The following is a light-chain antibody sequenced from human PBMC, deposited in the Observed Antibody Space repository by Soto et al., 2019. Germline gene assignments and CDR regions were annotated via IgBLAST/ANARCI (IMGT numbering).Light chain of an antibody. Sequence: DIQMTQSPSSLSASVGDRVTITCRASQTISTYLNWYQQKPGKAPRLLIYDASSLLSGVPSGFSGSGSGTDFTLTIASLQPEDFSTYYCQQSDSTPYTFGQGTKVEI. CDR2: DAS. V-gene: IGKV1-39*01. J-gene: IGKJ2*01. CDR1: QTISTY. CDR3: QQSDSTPYT.